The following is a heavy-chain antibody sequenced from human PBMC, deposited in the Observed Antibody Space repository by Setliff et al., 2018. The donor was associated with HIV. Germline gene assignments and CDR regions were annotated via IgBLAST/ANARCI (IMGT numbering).Heavy chain of an antibody. J-gene: IGHJ3*02. CDR2: IYHSGST. CDR3: ARGRSGWELRKAFDI. V-gene: IGHV4-38-2*01. CDR1: GYSISSGYY. D-gene: IGHD1-26*01. Sequence: NPSETLSLTCAVSGYSISSGYYWGWIRQPPGKGLEWIGSIYHSGSTYYNPSLKSRVTISVDTSKNQFSLKLSSVTAADTAVYYCARGRSGWELRKAFDIWGQGTMVTVSS.